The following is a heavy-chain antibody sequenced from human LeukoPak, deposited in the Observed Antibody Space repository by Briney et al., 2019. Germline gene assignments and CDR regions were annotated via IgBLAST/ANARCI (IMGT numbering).Heavy chain of an antibody. D-gene: IGHD1-26*01. V-gene: IGHV1-2*06. CDR3: AREGQWGQFDY. J-gene: IGHJ4*02. CDR1: GYTFTGCH. CDR2: INPNSGGT. Sequence: ASVKVSCKASGYTFTGCHMHWVRQAPGQGLEWMGRINPNSGGTNYAQKFQGRVTMTRDTSISPAYMELSRLRSDDTAVYYCAREGQWGQFDYWGQGTLVTVSS.